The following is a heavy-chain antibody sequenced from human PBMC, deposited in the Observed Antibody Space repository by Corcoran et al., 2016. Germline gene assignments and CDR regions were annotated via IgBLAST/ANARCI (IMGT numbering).Heavy chain of an antibody. CDR2: ISGNNGNT. Sequence: QVQLVQSGAEVKTPGASVKVSCKASGYTFSDYGIYWVRQAPGQGLEWMGWISGNNGNTKYAQKIQGRVTMTTDTSTTTAYMELRSLRSDDTAVYYCARGAPEWMNWFDPWGQGTLVTVSS. V-gene: IGHV1-18*01. J-gene: IGHJ5*02. CDR1: GYTFSDYG. CDR3: ARGAPEWMNWFDP. D-gene: IGHD2-2*03.